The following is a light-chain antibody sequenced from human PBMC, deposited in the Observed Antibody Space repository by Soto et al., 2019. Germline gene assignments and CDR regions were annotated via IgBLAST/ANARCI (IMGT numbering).Light chain of an antibody. V-gene: IGKV1-13*02. CDR3: QQFNTYPST. CDR1: QDIRGA. J-gene: IGKJ5*01. Sequence: AIQLTQSPSSLSASVGDRVTITCRASQDIRGALAWYQQKPGKAPKFLIFDVSTLQCGVPSRFSGCGSVTDFTLSISSVQPEDFGTYYCQQFNTYPSTFGQGTRLEIK. CDR2: DVS.